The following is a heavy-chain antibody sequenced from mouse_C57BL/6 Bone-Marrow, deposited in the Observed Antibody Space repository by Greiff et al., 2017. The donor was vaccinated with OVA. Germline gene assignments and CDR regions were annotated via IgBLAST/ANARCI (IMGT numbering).Heavy chain of an antibody. CDR2: IYPRDGST. Sequence: VQLVESDAELVKPGASVKISCKVSGYTFTDHTIHWMKQRPEQGLEWIGYIYPRDGSTKYNEKFKGKATLTADKSSSTAYMQLNSLTSEDSAVYFCAEIYYGIHWYFDVWGTGTTVTVSS. J-gene: IGHJ1*03. D-gene: IGHD2-1*01. V-gene: IGHV1-78*01. CDR1: GYTFTDHT. CDR3: AEIYYGIHWYFDV.